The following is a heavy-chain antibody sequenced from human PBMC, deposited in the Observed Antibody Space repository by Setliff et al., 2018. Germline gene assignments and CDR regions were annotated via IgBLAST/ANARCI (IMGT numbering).Heavy chain of an antibody. D-gene: IGHD2-15*01. CDR1: GFTFNTYW. J-gene: IGHJ4*02. CDR3: ARTCSGSGCYAGLES. CDR2: INSDGSGT. Sequence: GGSLRLSCAASGFTFNTYWMHWVRQAPGKGLVWFSHINSDGSGTSYADSVKGRFTISRDNSKNTLYLQMNSLSTEDTAVYYCARTCSGSGCYAGLESWGQGTPVTVS. V-gene: IGHV3-74*01.